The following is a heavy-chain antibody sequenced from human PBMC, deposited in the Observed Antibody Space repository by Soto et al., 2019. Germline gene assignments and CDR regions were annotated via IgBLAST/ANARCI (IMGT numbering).Heavy chain of an antibody. Sequence: GASVKVSCKASGYTFTSYAMHWVRQAPGQRLEWMGWINAGNGNTKYSQKFQGRVTITRDTSASTAYMELSSLRSEDTAVYYCATGVVVRPGTNWFDPWGQGTLVTVSS. V-gene: IGHV1-3*01. CDR2: INAGNGNT. D-gene: IGHD2-21*01. CDR3: ATGVVVRPGTNWFDP. CDR1: GYTFTSYA. J-gene: IGHJ5*02.